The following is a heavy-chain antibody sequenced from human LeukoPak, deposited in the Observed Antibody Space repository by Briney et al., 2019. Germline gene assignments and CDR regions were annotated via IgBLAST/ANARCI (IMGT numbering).Heavy chain of an antibody. CDR1: GGPISSRNYY. CDR2: IYYSGST. Sequence: SETLSLTCTVSGGPISSRNYYWGWIRQSPGKGLEWIGSIYYSGSTYYKSSLKSRVTLSADTSRNQFSLRLTSVTATDTAVYYCARQPPFFGDYGGYWGQGALVTVSS. V-gene: IGHV4-39*01. D-gene: IGHD4/OR15-4a*01. J-gene: IGHJ4*02. CDR3: ARQPPFFGDYGGY.